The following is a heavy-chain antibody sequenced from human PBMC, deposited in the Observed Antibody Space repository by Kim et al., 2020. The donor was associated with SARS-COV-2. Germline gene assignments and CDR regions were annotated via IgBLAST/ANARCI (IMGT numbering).Heavy chain of an antibody. J-gene: IGHJ6*02. CDR2: IGTAGDT. Sequence: GGSLRLSCAASGFTFSSYDMHWVRQATGKGLEWVSAIGTAGDTYYPGSVKGRFTISRENAKNSLYLQMNSLRAGDTAVYYCARVGYSSSYYYGMDVWGQGTTVTVSS. D-gene: IGHD6-13*01. CDR1: GFTFSSYD. CDR3: ARVGYSSSYYYGMDV. V-gene: IGHV3-13*01.